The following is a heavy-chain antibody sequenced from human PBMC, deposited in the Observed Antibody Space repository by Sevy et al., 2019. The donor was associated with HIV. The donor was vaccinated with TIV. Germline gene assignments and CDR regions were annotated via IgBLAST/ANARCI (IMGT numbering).Heavy chain of an antibody. J-gene: IGHJ4*02. V-gene: IGHV1-18*01. CDR3: ARDDVDTAMVILMH. Sequence: ASVKVSCKASGYTFTSYGISWVRQAPGQGLEWMGWISAYNGNTNYTQKLQGRVTMTTDTSTSTAYMELRSLRSDDTAVYYCARDDVDTAMVILMHWGQGTLVTVSS. CDR2: ISAYNGNT. D-gene: IGHD5-18*01. CDR1: GYTFTSYG.